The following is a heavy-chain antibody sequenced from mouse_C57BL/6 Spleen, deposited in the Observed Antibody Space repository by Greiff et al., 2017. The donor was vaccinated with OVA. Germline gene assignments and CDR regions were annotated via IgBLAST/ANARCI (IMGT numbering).Heavy chain of an antibody. D-gene: IGHD1-1*02. CDR3: ARERVGYFDV. CDR1: GYSITSGYY. CDR2: ISYDGSN. J-gene: IGHJ1*03. V-gene: IGHV3-6*01. Sequence: EVKLMESGPSLVKPSQSLSLTCSVTGYSITSGYYWNWIRQFPGNKLEWMGYISYDGSNNYNPSLKNRISITRDTSKNQFFLKLNSVTTEDTATYYCARERVGYFDVWGTGTTVTVSS.